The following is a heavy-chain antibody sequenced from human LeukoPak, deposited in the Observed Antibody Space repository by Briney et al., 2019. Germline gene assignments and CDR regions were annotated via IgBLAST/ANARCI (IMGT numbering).Heavy chain of an antibody. CDR1: GFTFSSYG. Sequence: GRSLRLSCAASGFTFSSYGMHWVRQAPGKGLEWVAVIWYDGSNKYYADSVKGRFTISRDNSKNTLYLQMISLRAEDTAVYYCARDTGCTNGVCYMAGWFDPWGQGTLVTVSS. V-gene: IGHV3-33*01. D-gene: IGHD2-8*01. J-gene: IGHJ5*02. CDR3: ARDTGCTNGVCYMAGWFDP. CDR2: IWYDGSNK.